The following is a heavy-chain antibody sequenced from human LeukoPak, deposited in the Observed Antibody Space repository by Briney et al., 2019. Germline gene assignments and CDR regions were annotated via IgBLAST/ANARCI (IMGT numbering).Heavy chain of an antibody. D-gene: IGHD2-2*02. CDR3: ARAVDTAYYFDY. CDR1: GYTFTGYY. J-gene: IGHJ4*02. Sequence: ASVKVSCKASGYTFTGYYMHWVRQAPGQGLEWMGWINPNSGGTNSAQKFQGRVTMTRDTSISTAYMELSRLRSDDTAVYYGARAVDTAYYFDYWGQGTLVTVSS. CDR2: INPNSGGT. V-gene: IGHV1-2*02.